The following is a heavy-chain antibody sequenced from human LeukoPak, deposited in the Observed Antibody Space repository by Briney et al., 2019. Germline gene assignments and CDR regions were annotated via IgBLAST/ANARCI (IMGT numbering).Heavy chain of an antibody. CDR2: IRYDGSNK. CDR1: RFTLSSYG. CDR3: AKDKANWNYVSDAFDM. D-gene: IGHD1-7*01. Sequence: GGSLRLSCAASRFTLSSYGMQWVRQAPGKGLEWVTFIRYDGSNKYYADSVKGRFTISRDNSKNTLNLQMNSLRAEDTAVYYCAKDKANWNYVSDAFDMWGQGTMVTVSS. J-gene: IGHJ3*02. V-gene: IGHV3-30*02.